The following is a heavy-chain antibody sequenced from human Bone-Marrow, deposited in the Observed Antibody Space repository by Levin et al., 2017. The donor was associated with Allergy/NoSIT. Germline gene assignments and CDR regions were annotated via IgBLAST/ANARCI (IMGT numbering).Heavy chain of an antibody. J-gene: IGHJ6*02. CDR3: GRLPVEPRIVDV. CDR1: SGSIPSAY. V-gene: IGHV4-59*08. CDR2: IYYTGNI. D-gene: IGHD2-2*01. Sequence: SQTLSLPCTVSSGSIPSAYWIWMRQSPQRGLEWIGYIYYTGNIDYNPSFKTRVSISIDTSKNQFSLEMNSVTAADPAGYYCGRLPVEPRIVDVWDQGTTVTVS.